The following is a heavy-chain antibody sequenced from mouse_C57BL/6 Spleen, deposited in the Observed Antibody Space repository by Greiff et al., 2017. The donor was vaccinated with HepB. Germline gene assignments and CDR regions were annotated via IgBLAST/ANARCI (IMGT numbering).Heavy chain of an antibody. J-gene: IGHJ2*01. Sequence: EVQLQQSGPELVKPGASVKISCKASGYTFTDYYMNWVKQSHGKSLEWIGDINPNNGGTSYNQKFKGKATLTVDKSSSTAYMELRSLTSEDSAVYYCASELSFYDYWGQGTTLTVSS. CDR2: INPNNGGT. V-gene: IGHV1-26*01. CDR1: GYTFTDYY. CDR3: ASELSFYDY. D-gene: IGHD1-3*01.